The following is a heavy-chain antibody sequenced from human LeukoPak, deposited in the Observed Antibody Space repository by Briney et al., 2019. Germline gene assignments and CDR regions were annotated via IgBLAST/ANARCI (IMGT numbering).Heavy chain of an antibody. CDR3: ARDARLGVVVEDYFYYMDV. Sequence: APVKVSCKASAYTFTGYFMHWVRQAPGQGLEWMGLINPKTGGTHYAQKFQGRVTLTRDTSISTAFMELSRLTSDDAAVYYCARDARLGVVVEDYFYYMDVWGKGTTVTVSS. CDR1: AYTFTGYF. CDR2: INPKTGGT. D-gene: IGHD3-22*01. V-gene: IGHV1-2*02. J-gene: IGHJ6*03.